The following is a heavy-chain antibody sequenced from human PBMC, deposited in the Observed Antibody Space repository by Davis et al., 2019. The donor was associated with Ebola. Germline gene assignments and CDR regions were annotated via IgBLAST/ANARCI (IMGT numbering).Heavy chain of an antibody. CDR3: ARRVPAAAFDI. J-gene: IGHJ3*02. Sequence: MPSETLSLTCTVSGGSVSSGSYYWSWIRQPPGKGLEWIGYIYYSGSTNYNPSLKSRVTISVDTSKNQFSLKLSSVTAADTAVYYCARRVPAAAFDIWGQGTMVTVSS. D-gene: IGHD2-2*01. V-gene: IGHV4-61*01. CDR2: IYYSGST. CDR1: GGSVSSGSYY.